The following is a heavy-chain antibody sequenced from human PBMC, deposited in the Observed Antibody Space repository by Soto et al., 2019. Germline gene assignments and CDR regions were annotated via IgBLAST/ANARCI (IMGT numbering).Heavy chain of an antibody. Sequence: EVQLLESGGGLVQPGGSLRLSCAASGFTFSSYAMSWVRQAPGKGLEWVSAISGSGGSTYYADSVKGRFTISRDNSKNALYLQMNSLRAADTAVYYYAKVIGGDLDYWGQGTLVTVSS. CDR2: ISGSGGST. V-gene: IGHV3-23*01. CDR3: AKVIGGDLDY. CDR1: GFTFSSYA. J-gene: IGHJ4*02. D-gene: IGHD2-21*02.